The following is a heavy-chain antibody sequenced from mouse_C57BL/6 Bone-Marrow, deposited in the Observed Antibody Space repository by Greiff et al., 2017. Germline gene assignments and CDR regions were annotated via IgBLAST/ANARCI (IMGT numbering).Heavy chain of an antibody. Sequence: QVQLQQSGAELVKPGASVKMSCKASGYTFTTYPIEWMKQNHGKSLEWIGNFHPYNDDTKYNEKFKGKATLTVDKSSSTVYLELSRLTSDDAAVYYCARGGNYGGYYFDYWGQGTTLTVSA. CDR1: GYTFTTYP. V-gene: IGHV1-47*01. D-gene: IGHD2-1*01. CDR3: ARGGNYGGYYFDY. CDR2: FHPYNDDT. J-gene: IGHJ2*01.